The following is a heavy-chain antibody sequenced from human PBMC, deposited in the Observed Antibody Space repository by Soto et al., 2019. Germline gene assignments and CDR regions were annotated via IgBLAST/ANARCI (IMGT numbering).Heavy chain of an antibody. CDR3: ARPSTYYYGSGISDAFDI. CDR1: GYSFTSYW. Sequence: GESLKISCKGSGYSFTSYWIGWVRQMPGKGLEWMGIIYPGDSDTRYSPSVQGQVTISADKSISTAYLQWSSLKASDTAMYYCARPSTYYYGSGISDAFDIWGQGTMVTVSS. V-gene: IGHV5-51*01. D-gene: IGHD3-10*01. J-gene: IGHJ3*02. CDR2: IYPGDSDT.